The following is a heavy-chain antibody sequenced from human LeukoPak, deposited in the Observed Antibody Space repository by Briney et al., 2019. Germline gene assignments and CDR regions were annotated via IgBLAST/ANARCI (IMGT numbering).Heavy chain of an antibody. Sequence: ASVTVSCKASGYTFTGYYMHWVRQAPGQGLEWMGWINPNSGGTNYAQKFQGRVTMTRDTSISTAYMELSRLRSDDTAVYYCARVAYDSDWFDPWGQGTLVTVSS. CDR3: ARVAYDSDWFDP. CDR1: GYTFTGYY. CDR2: INPNSGGT. V-gene: IGHV1-2*02. D-gene: IGHD3-9*01. J-gene: IGHJ5*02.